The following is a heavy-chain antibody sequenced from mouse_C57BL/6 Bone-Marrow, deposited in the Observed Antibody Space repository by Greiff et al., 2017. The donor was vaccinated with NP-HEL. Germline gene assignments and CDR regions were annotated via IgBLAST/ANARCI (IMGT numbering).Heavy chain of an antibody. CDR2: IDPEDGDT. CDR3: TTDYYGSYWYFDV. V-gene: IGHV14-1*01. J-gene: IGHJ1*03. D-gene: IGHD1-1*01. CDR1: GFNIKDYY. Sequence: EVKVVESGAELVRPGASVKLSCTASGFNIKDYYMHWVKQRPEQGLEWIGRIDPEDGDTEYAPKFQGKATMTADTSSNTAYLQLSSLTSEDTAVYYCTTDYYGSYWYFDVWGTGTTVTVSS.